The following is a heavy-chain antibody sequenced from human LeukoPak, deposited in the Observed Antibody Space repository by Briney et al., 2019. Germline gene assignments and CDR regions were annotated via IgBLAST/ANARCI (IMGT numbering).Heavy chain of an antibody. CDR3: ARAGGSTVSHSDY. CDR2: ISISTSYI. CDR1: GFTFSSYS. Sequence: PGGSLRLSCAASGFTFSSYSMNWTRQAPGKGLGWVSSISISTSYIYYADSVKGRFTISKDNAKNSLYLQMNSLRAEDTAVYYCARAGGSTVSHSDYWGQGTLVTVSS. V-gene: IGHV3-21*01. J-gene: IGHJ4*02. D-gene: IGHD4-17*01.